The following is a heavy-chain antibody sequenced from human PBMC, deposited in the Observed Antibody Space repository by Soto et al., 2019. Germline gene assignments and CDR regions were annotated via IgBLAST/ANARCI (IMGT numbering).Heavy chain of an antibody. Sequence: GGSLRLSCAATGFTFRSYGMQWARQAPGKGLEWVAVISYDGSNKYYADSVKGRFTISRDNSKNTLYLQMNSLRAEDTAVYYCAKDRPRWLHPHDFDYWGQGTLVTVSS. CDR2: ISYDGSNK. D-gene: IGHD5-12*01. CDR1: GFTFRSYG. CDR3: AKDRPRWLHPHDFDY. V-gene: IGHV3-30*18. J-gene: IGHJ4*02.